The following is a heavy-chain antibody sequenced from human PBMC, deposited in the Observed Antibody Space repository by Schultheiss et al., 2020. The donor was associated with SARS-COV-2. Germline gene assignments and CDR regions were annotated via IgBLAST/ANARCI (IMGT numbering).Heavy chain of an antibody. CDR2: ISYDGSNK. CDR1: GFTFSSYG. Sequence: GGSLRLSCAASGFTFSSYGMHWVRQAPGKGLEWVAVISYDGSNKYYADSVKGRFTISRDNSKNTLYLQMNSLRAEDTAVYYCAKWGVSWGYRDTSGYYKGFDYWGQGTLVTVSS. D-gene: IGHD3-22*01. V-gene: IGHV3-30*18. CDR3: AKWGVSWGYRDTSGYYKGFDY. J-gene: IGHJ4*02.